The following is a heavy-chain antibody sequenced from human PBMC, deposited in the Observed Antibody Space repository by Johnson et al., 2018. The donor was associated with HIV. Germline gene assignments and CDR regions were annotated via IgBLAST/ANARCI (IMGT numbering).Heavy chain of an antibody. CDR3: AKVALCFRAARPGAFDI. CDR1: GFTFDDYA. V-gene: IGHV3-9*01. J-gene: IGHJ3*02. D-gene: IGHD6-6*01. CDR2: ISWNSGSK. Sequence: EVQLVESGGGLGQPGRSLRLSCAASGFTFDDYAMHWVRQAPGKGLEWVSGISWNSGSKGYADSVKGRFTISRNAATNSLYLRMDSLRTEDTALYYCAKVALCFRAARPGAFDIWGQGTMVTVSS.